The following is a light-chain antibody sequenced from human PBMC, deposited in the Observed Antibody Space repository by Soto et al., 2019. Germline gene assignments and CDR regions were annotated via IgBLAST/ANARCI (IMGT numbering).Light chain of an antibody. CDR3: QQSYSTGYT. V-gene: IGKV1-39*01. Sequence: DIQMTQSPSSLSASVGDRVTITCRASRTIIGYLHWYQLKPGKAPKLLIYAASSLHSGFPSRFSGSGSGTDVTLTIRGLLREDFATYYCQQSYSTGYTFGQGTKVEIK. CDR2: AAS. J-gene: IGKJ2*01. CDR1: RTIIGY.